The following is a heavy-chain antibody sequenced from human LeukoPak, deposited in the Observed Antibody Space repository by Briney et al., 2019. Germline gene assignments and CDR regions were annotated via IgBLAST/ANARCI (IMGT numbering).Heavy chain of an antibody. CDR3: ARLEVTVVATIDY. Sequence: GGSLRLSCAASGFTFSSYAMHWVRQAPGKGLEWVAVISYDGSNKYYADSVKGRFTISRDNSKNSLYLQMNSLRVEDTAVYYCARLEVTVVATIDYWGQGTLVTVSS. CDR1: GFTFSSYA. CDR2: ISYDGSNK. D-gene: IGHD5-12*01. J-gene: IGHJ4*02. V-gene: IGHV3-30*04.